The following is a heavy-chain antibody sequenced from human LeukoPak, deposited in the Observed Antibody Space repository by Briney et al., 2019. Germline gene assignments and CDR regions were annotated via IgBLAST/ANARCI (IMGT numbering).Heavy chain of an antibody. Sequence: GACLTPSWAASGLSFISYAMSWVRQTPAGGLGWVLGLKVTGDKYYADSVKGRFTPSRGDSRNTFYLQLNNLRLAEPGVYFCARESWVSNADADWWGQGTVVTVSS. D-gene: IGHD3-9*01. CDR2: LKVTGDK. J-gene: IGHJ4*02. V-gene: IGHV3-23*01. CDR3: ARESWVSNADADW. CDR1: GLSFISYA.